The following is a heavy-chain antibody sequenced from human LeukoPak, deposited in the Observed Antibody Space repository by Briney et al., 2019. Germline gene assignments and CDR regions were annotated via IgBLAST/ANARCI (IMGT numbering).Heavy chain of an antibody. Sequence: SVKVSCKASGYSFTRYFIHWVRQAPGQGLEWMGGIIPIFGTANYAQKFQGRVTITADESTSTAYMELSSLRSEDTAVYYCARFVDSYDGYFDYWGQGTLVTVSS. CDR2: IIPIFGTA. J-gene: IGHJ4*02. CDR1: GYSFTRYF. CDR3: ARFVDSYDGYFDY. V-gene: IGHV1-69*13. D-gene: IGHD3-10*01.